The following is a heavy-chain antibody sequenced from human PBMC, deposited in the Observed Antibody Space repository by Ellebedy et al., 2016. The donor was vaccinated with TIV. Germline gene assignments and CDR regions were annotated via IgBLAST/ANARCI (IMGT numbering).Heavy chain of an antibody. J-gene: IGHJ4*02. V-gene: IGHV3-64*02. Sequence: GESLKISCAASGFTFTKYDLHWVRQAPAKGLEQVAVIHRSGINTSYTDSVKGRFIVSRDNSQQTVFLQMDGLTEDDNGGYQCARGREVMLRASYSLDYWGQGVRVSVSS. D-gene: IGHD3-16*01. CDR1: GFTFTKYD. CDR3: ARGREVMLRASYSLDY. CDR2: IHRSGINT.